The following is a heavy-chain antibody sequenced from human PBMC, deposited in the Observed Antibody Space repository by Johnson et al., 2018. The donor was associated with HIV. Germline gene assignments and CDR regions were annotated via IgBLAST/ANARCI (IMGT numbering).Heavy chain of an antibody. CDR3: AREFLYGDYQDAFDI. J-gene: IGHJ3*02. D-gene: IGHD4-17*01. CDR1: GLIFRSW. CDR2: SNSDGSNK. V-gene: IGHV3-74*01. Sequence: VQLVESGGGLIQPGGSLRLSCVASGLIFRSWMHWVRQAPGKGLVWVSRSNSDGSNKYYADSVKGRFTISRDNSKNTLYLQMNSLRAEDTAVYYCAREFLYGDYQDAFDIWGQGTMVTVSS.